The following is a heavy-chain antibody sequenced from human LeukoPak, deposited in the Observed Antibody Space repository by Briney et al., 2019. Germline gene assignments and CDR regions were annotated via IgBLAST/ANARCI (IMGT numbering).Heavy chain of an antibody. V-gene: IGHV1-46*01. CDR1: GYTFTSYY. D-gene: IGHD3-3*01. J-gene: IGHJ3*02. CDR2: INPSGGST. CDR3: AREEGITIFGVVMNAFDI. Sequence: ASVKVSCKASGYTFTSYYMHWVRQAPGQGLEWVGIINPSGGSTSYAQKFQGRVTMTRDTSTSTVYMELSSLRSEDTAVYYCAREEGITIFGVVMNAFDIWGQGTMVTVSS.